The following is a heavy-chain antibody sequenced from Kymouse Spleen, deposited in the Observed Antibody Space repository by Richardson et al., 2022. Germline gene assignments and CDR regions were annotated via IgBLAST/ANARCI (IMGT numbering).Heavy chain of an antibody. D-gene: IGHD3-10*01. V-gene: IGHV4-34*01. CDR3: ARVHTMVRGVIIPFDY. CDR2: INHSGST. J-gene: IGHJ4*02. Sequence: QVQLQQWGAGLLKPSETLSLTCAVYGGSFSGYYWSWIRQPPGKGLEWIGEINHSGSTNYNPSLKSRVTISVDTSKNQFSLKLSSVTAADTAVYYCARVHTMVRGVIIPFDYWGQGTLVTVSS. CDR1: GGSFSGYY.